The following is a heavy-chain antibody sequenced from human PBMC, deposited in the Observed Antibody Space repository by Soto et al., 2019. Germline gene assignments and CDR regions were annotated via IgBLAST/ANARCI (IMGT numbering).Heavy chain of an antibody. CDR2: ISYDGSNK. V-gene: IGHV3-30*18. J-gene: IGHJ3*02. CDR1: GFTFSSYG. Sequence: PGGSLRVSCAASGFTFSSYGMHWVRQAPGKGLEWVAVISYDGSNKYYADSVKGRFTISRDNSKNTLYLQMNSLRAEDTAVYYCAKGRIAARPRDAFDIWGQGTMVTVSS. CDR3: AKGRIAARPRDAFDI. D-gene: IGHD6-6*01.